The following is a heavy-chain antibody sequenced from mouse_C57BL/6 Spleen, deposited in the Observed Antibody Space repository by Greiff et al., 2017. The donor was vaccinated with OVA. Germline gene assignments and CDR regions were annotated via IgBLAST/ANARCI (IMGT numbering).Heavy chain of an antibody. V-gene: IGHV1-62-2*01. D-gene: IGHD1-1*01. CDR3: ARHEDSGLTTVVPYAMDY. CDR1: GYTFTEYT. CDR2: FYPGSGSI. J-gene: IGHJ4*01. Sequence: QVQLQQSGAELVKPGASVKLSCKASGYTFTEYTIHWVKQRSGQGLEWIGWFYPGSGSIKYNEKFKDKATLTADKSSSTVYMELSRLTAEDSAVYFCARHEDSGLTTVVPYAMDYWGQGTSVTVSS.